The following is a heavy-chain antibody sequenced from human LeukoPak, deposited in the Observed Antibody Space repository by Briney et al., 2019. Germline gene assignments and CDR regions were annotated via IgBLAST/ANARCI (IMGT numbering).Heavy chain of an antibody. D-gene: IGHD3-22*01. J-gene: IGHJ4*02. Sequence: SETLSLTCTVSGGSISSYYWSWIWQPPGKGLEWIGYIYYSGSTNYNPSLKSRVTISVDTSKNQFSLKLSSVTAADTAVYYCARVPDYYDSSGLDYWGQGTLVTVSS. V-gene: IGHV4-59*08. CDR3: ARVPDYYDSSGLDY. CDR1: GGSISSYY. CDR2: IYYSGST.